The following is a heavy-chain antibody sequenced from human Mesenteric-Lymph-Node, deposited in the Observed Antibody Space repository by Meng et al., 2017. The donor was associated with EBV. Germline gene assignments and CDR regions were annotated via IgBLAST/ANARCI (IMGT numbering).Heavy chain of an antibody. CDR1: GGAIRRSNW. Sequence: RHQQSGPVLCKPSGTLSLTFAVPGGAIRRSNWWRWVRQPPGKVLEWIGEIGEINHREITNYSPSLKSRVTMSVDTSNNQFSLKLSSVTAADTAVYYCASRSGHSDYWGQGTLVTVSS. D-gene: IGHD3-10*01. J-gene: IGHJ4*02. CDR3: ASRSGHSDY. V-gene: IGHV4-4*02. CDR2: IGEINHREIT.